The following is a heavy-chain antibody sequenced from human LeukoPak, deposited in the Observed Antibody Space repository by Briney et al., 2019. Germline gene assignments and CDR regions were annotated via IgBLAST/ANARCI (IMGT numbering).Heavy chain of an antibody. J-gene: IGHJ4*02. CDR1: GGSISSGGYY. CDR3: GRHPPGGGYFDY. CDR2: IYYSGST. D-gene: IGHD3-16*01. Sequence: SETLSLTCTVSGGSISSGGYYWSWIRQHPGKGLEWIGYIYYSGSTYYNPSLKSRVTISLDTSKNQISLRLSSVTAADTAVYYCGRHPPGGGYFDYWGQGALVTVSS. V-gene: IGHV4-31*03.